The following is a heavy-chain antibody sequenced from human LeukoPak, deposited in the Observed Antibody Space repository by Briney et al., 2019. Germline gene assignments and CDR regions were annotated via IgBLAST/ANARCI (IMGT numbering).Heavy chain of an antibody. D-gene: IGHD2-15*01. Sequence: EASVKVSCKASGYTFTGYYMHWVRQAPGQGLEWMGRINPNSGGTNYAQKFQGRVTMTRDTYISTAYMEMSRLRSDDTAVYYCARAVVGYCSGGSCSLFDYWGQGTLVTVSS. J-gene: IGHJ4*02. CDR3: ARAVVGYCSGGSCSLFDY. CDR1: GYTFTGYY. CDR2: INPNSGGT. V-gene: IGHV1-2*06.